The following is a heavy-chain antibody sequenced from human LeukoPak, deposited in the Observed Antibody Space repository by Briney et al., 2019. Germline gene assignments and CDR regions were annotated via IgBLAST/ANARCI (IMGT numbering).Heavy chain of an antibody. V-gene: IGHV1-8*01. CDR2: MNPNSDNT. Sequence: ASVKVSCKASGYTFTSYDINWVRQATGQGLEWMGWMNPNSDNTGYAQKFMGRITLTRNTSTSVAYMELTNLRSEDTAVYFCARGRRDVFDIWGQGTTVIVS. CDR1: GYTFTSYD. J-gene: IGHJ3*02. CDR3: ARGRRDVFDI.